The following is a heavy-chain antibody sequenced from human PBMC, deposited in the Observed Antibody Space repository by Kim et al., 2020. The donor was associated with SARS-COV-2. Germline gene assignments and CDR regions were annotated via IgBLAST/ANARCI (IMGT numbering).Heavy chain of an antibody. J-gene: IGHJ5*02. CDR3: ARGGAARPNWFDP. Sequence: YAQKLQGRVTMTTDTSTSTAYMELRSLRSDDTAVYYCARGGAARPNWFDPWGQGTLVTVSS. V-gene: IGHV1-18*01. D-gene: IGHD6-6*01.